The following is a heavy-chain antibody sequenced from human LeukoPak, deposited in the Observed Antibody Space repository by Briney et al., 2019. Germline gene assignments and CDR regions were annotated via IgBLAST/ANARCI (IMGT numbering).Heavy chain of an antibody. CDR3: ARVLRDNWNSPRGNYLFHY. J-gene: IGHJ4*02. V-gene: IGHV4-59*11. CDR2: IYYSGST. CDR1: GGSISSHY. Sequence: SETLSLTCTVSGGSISSHYWSWIRQPPGKGLEWIGYIYYSGSTNYNPSLKSRVTISVDTSKNQFSLKLSSVTAADTAVYYCARVLRDNWNSPRGNYLFHYWGQGTLVTVSS. D-gene: IGHD1-7*01.